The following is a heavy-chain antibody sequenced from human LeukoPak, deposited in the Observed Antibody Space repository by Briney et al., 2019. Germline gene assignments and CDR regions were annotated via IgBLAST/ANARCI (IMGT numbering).Heavy chain of an antibody. D-gene: IGHD5-18*01. CDR2: IDPSDSYT. V-gene: IGHV5-10-1*01. J-gene: IGHJ4*02. CDR1: GYLFTDYW. CDR3: ARHFYTSMGY. Sequence: GESLQISCKGSGYLFTDYWISWVRQMPGKGLEWMGRIDPSDSYTYYRPSFQGHVTFSVDTSASTAYLQWNSLRASDTAIYFCARHFYTSMGYWGQGTLITVSS.